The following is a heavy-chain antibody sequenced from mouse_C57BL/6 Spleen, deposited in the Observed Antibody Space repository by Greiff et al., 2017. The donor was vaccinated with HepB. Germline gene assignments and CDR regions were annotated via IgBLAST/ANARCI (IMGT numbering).Heavy chain of an antibody. Sequence: VKLQESGAELVKPGASVKISCKASGYAFSSYWMNWVKQRPGKGLEWIGQIYPGDGDTNYNGKFKGKATLTADKSSSTAYMQLSSLTSEDSAVYVCARGGYGSSYGWYFDDWGTGTTVTVSS. V-gene: IGHV1-80*01. J-gene: IGHJ1*03. D-gene: IGHD1-1*01. CDR1: GYAFSSYW. CDR3: ARGGYGSSYGWYFDD. CDR2: IYPGDGDT.